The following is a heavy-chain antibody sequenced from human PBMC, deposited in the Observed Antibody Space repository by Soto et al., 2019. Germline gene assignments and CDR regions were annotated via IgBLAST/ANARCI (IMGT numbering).Heavy chain of an antibody. D-gene: IGHD3-10*01. CDR1: GGTFSSYA. CDR3: ARDGLYGSGSYYPPLGFDY. Sequence: QVQLVQSGAEVKKPESSVKVSCKASGGTFSSYAINWVRQAPGQGLEWMGGIIPFFGIANYAQKFQGRVTIAADESTSTAYMERSSLRSEDTAVYYCARDGLYGSGSYYPPLGFDYWGQGTLVTVSS. V-gene: IGHV1-69*12. CDR2: IIPFFGIA. J-gene: IGHJ4*02.